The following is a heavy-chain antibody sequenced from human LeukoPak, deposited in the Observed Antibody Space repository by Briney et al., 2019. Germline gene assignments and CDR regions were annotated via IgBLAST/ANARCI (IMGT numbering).Heavy chain of an antibody. CDR2: ISGSGGST. D-gene: IGHD2-21*01. CDR1: GFTFSSYA. J-gene: IGHJ5*02. Sequence: GGSLRLSCAASGFTFSSYAMSWVRQAPGKGLEWVSAISGSGGSTYYADSVKGRFTISGDNSKNTLYLQMNSLRAEDTAVYYCAKAAAYCGGDCKPPYNWFDPWGQGTLVTVSS. CDR3: AKAAAYCGGDCKPPYNWFDP. V-gene: IGHV3-23*01.